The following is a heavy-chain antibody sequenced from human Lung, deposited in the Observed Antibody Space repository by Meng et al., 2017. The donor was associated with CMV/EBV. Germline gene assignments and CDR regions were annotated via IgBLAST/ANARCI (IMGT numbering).Heavy chain of an antibody. Sequence: QLVESGGGLVQPGESLRLSCVASGFSFSSYWMHWVRQSPGKGLVWVARINSGGTTTTYADSVKGRFTISRDNAKNTLYLQMNSLRGEDTAVYYCARDVMGWFDPWGQGALVTVSS. CDR3: ARDVMGWFDP. CDR2: INSGGTTT. J-gene: IGHJ5*02. CDR1: GFSFSSYW. V-gene: IGHV3-74*01. D-gene: IGHD2-8*01.